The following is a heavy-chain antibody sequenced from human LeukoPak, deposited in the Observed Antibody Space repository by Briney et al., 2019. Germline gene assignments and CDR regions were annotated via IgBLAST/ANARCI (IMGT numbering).Heavy chain of an antibody. CDR2: IYYSGST. Sequence: SETLSLTCTVSGGSISSYYWSWIRQPPGKGLEWIGNIYYSGSTNYNPSLKSRVTISVDTSKNQFSLKVSSVTAADTAVYYCAGDYYDSGSSALWGQGTLVTVSS. D-gene: IGHD3-10*01. V-gene: IGHV4-59*01. CDR1: GGSISSYY. CDR3: AGDYYDSGSSAL. J-gene: IGHJ4*02.